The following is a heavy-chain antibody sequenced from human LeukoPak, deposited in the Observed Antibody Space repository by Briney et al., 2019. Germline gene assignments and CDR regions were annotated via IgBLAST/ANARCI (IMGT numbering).Heavy chain of an antibody. J-gene: IGHJ3*02. CDR1: AGSISSYY. V-gene: IGHV4-59*08. Sequence: SETLSLTCTVSAGSISSYYWSWIRQPPGKGLEWIGYIYYSGSTNYNPSLKSRVTISVDTSKNQFSLKLSSVTAADTAVCYCARRERGYSYGCAFDIWGQGTMVTVSS. CDR2: IYYSGST. D-gene: IGHD5-18*01. CDR3: ARRERGYSYGCAFDI.